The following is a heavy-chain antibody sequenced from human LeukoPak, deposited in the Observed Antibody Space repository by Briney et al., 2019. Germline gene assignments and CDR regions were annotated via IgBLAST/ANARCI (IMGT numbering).Heavy chain of an antibody. CDR2: IYYSGST. V-gene: IGHV4-59*08. Sequence: PSETLSLTCTVSGGSISSYYWSWIRQPPGKGLEWIGYIYYSGSTNYNPSPKSRVTISVDTSKNQFSLKLSSVTAADTAVYYCARHAELLWFGELFPVSSYFDYWGQGTLVTVSS. CDR3: ARHAELLWFGELFPVSSYFDY. D-gene: IGHD3-10*01. CDR1: GGSISSYY. J-gene: IGHJ4*02.